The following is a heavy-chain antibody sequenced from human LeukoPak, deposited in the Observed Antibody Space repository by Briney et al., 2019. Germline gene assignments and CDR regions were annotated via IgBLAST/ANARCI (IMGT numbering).Heavy chain of an antibody. V-gene: IGHV3-23*01. CDR1: GFTFSSYS. D-gene: IGHD6-19*01. J-gene: IGHJ4*02. Sequence: GGSLRLSCAASGFTFSSYSMNWVRQAPGKGLEWVSVIGASGGSTYYADSVKGRFTISRDNSKNTLYLQMDSLRAEDTAVYYCAKGKGSSLAGTDYWGQGILVTVSS. CDR3: AKGKGSSLAGTDY. CDR2: IGASGGST.